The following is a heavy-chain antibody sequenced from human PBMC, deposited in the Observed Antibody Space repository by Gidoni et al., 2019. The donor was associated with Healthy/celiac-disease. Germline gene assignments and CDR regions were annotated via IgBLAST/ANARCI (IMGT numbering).Heavy chain of an antibody. CDR3: ARTVPSWEIAVGAFDI. Sequence: QVQLQESGPGLVKPSETLSLTCTVSGGSISSYYWSWIRQPPGKGLEWIGYIYYSGSTNYNPPLKSRVTISVDTSKNQFSLKLSSVTAADTAVYYCARTVPSWEIAVGAFDIWGQGTMVTVSS. D-gene: IGHD6-19*01. CDR2: IYYSGST. J-gene: IGHJ3*02. V-gene: IGHV4-59*01. CDR1: GGSISSYY.